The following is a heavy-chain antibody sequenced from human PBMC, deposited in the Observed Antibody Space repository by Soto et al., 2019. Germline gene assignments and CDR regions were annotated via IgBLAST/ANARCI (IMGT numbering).Heavy chain of an antibody. V-gene: IGHV3-23*01. CDR2: FRSGGDDDTT. D-gene: IGHD3-16*01. CDR3: AKGTIGGYYYYYYGMDV. CDR1: GFTFSSYS. Sequence: EVQLLESGGGLVQPGGSLRLSCAASGFTFSSYSMSWVRQAPGKGLEWVSGFRSGGDDDTTYYADSVRGRFTISRDNSKNTLFLQMNSLRAEDTAIYYCAKGTIGGYYYYYYGMDVWGQGTTVTVSS. J-gene: IGHJ6*02.